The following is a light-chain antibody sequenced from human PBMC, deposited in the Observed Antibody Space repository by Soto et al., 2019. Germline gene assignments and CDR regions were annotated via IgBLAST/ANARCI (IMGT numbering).Light chain of an antibody. CDR3: QQSYSTPPGWT. J-gene: IGKJ1*01. CDR1: QSVSSN. Sequence: EIVMTQSPATLSVYPGERATLSCRASQSVSSNLAWYQQKPGQAPRLLIYGASTRATGIPDRFSGSGSGTDFTLTISSLQPEDFATYYCQQSYSTPPGWTFGQGTKVDIK. CDR2: GAS. V-gene: IGKV3D-15*01.